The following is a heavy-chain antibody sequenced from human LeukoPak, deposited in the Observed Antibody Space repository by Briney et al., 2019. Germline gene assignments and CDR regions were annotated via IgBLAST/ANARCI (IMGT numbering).Heavy chain of an antibody. D-gene: IGHD6-13*01. V-gene: IGHV1-3*01. CDR2: INAGNGNT. J-gene: IGHJ5*02. CDR3: ARDFLGSGSWYSSWFDP. CDR1: GYTFTSYA. Sequence: GASVKVSCKASGYTFTSYAMHWVRQAPGQRLEWMGWINAGNGNTKYSQKFQGGVTITRDTSASTAYMELSSLRSEDTAVYYCARDFLGSGSWYSSWFDPWGQGTLVTVSS.